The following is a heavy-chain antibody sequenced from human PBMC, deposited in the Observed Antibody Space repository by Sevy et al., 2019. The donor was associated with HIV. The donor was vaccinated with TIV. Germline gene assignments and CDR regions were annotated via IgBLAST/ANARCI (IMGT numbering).Heavy chain of an antibody. V-gene: IGHV4-39*01. J-gene: IGHJ4*02. Sequence: SETLSLTCTVSGGSISSSSYYWGWIRQPPGKGLEWIGIIYYSGSTYYNPSLKSRVTISVDTSKNQFSLKLSSVTAANTAVYYGARQGAVAVRFDYWGQGTLVTVSS. CDR3: ARQGAVAVRFDY. CDR2: IYYSGST. D-gene: IGHD6-19*01. CDR1: GGSISSSSYY.